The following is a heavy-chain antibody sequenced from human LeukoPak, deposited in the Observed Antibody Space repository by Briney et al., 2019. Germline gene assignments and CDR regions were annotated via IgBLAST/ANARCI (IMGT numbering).Heavy chain of an antibody. D-gene: IGHD6-13*01. CDR2: ISAYNGNT. V-gene: IGHV1-18*04. J-gene: IGHJ6*02. Sequence: ASVKVSCKASGYTFTGYYMHWVRQAPGQGLEWMGWISAYNGNTDYAQKFQGRATMTTDTFTSTAYMELRSLTSDDKAVYYCARDPLRSTWSTYYNALDVWGQGTTVTVSS. CDR3: ARDPLRSTWSTYYNALDV. CDR1: GYTFTGYY.